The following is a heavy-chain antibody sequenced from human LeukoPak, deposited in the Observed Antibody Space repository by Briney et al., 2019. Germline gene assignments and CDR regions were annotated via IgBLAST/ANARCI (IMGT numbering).Heavy chain of an antibody. V-gene: IGHV4-59*01. CDR2: IYYSGST. CDR3: ARAPRITMVRGNSNWFDP. D-gene: IGHD3-10*01. CDR1: GGSISSYY. J-gene: IGHJ5*02. Sequence: PSETLSLTCTVSGGSISSYYLSWIRQPPGKGLEWIGYIYYSGSTNYNPSLKSRVTISVDTSKNQFSLKLSSVTAADTAVYYCARAPRITMVRGNSNWFDPWGQGTLVTVSS.